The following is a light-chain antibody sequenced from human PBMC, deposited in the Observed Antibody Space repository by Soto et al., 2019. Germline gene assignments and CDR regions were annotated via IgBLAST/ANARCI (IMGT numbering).Light chain of an antibody. J-gene: IGKJ1*01. Sequence: AIQMTHSPSSLSASIGDRVTITCRASQDIRNELGWYQQKPGKAPKLLISAASSLQDGVPSRFSGSGSGTDFTLTSSSLRPADFATYFCLQDYNYPRTFGQGTKVEIK. CDR3: LQDYNYPRT. CDR1: QDIRNE. CDR2: AAS. V-gene: IGKV1-6*01.